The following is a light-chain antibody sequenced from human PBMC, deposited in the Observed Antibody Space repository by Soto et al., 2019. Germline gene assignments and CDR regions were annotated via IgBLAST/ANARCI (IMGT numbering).Light chain of an antibody. CDR1: QSISSS. V-gene: IGKV1-5*03. Sequence: DIQMTQSPSTLSASVGDRVTITCRASQSISSSLAWYQQKPGKAPKLLIYKASSLESATPSRFSGSGSGTESTLTISSLQPDDFATYYCQQYNSYPWTFGQGTKV. J-gene: IGKJ1*01. CDR3: QQYNSYPWT. CDR2: KAS.